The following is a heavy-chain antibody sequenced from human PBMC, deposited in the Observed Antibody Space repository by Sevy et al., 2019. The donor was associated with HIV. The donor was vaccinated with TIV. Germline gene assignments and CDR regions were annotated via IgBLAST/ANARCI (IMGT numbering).Heavy chain of an antibody. V-gene: IGHV3-11*01. CDR1: XXXXSDXX. CDR3: ARXXFVXGXXXXX. Sequence: GGSLRLSXAXXXXXXSDXXMXXIXQAPGKGLEWVSYISSSXSTIYYADSVKGRFTISRDNAKNSLYLQMNSLRAEDTAVYXCARXXFVXGXXXXXWGQGTMVTVSS. J-gene: IGHJ3*01. CDR2: ISSSXSTI.